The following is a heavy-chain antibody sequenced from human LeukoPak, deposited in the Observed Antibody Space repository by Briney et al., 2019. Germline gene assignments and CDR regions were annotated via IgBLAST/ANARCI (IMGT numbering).Heavy chain of an antibody. Sequence: SETLSLTCTVSGGSISSYYWSWIRQPPGKGLEWIGYIYYSGSTNYNPSLKSRVTISVDTSKNQFSLELSSVTAADTAVYYCARGYSSGWYADWGQGTLVTVSS. CDR2: IYYSGST. D-gene: IGHD6-19*01. CDR3: ARGYSSGWYAD. J-gene: IGHJ4*02. V-gene: IGHV4-59*01. CDR1: GGSISSYY.